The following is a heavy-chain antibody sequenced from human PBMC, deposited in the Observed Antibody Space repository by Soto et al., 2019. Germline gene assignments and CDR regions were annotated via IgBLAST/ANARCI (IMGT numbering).Heavy chain of an antibody. V-gene: IGHV1-69*04. J-gene: IGHJ3*02. CDR3: ARDLAYCGGDCYEDDAFDI. D-gene: IGHD2-21*01. Sequence: SVKVSCKASGGTFSSYTISWVRQAPGQGLEWMGRIIPILGIANYAQKFQGRVTITADKSTSTAYMELSSLRSEDTAVYYCARDLAYCGGDCYEDDAFDIWGQGKMVTVS. CDR1: GGTFSSYT. CDR2: IIPILGIA.